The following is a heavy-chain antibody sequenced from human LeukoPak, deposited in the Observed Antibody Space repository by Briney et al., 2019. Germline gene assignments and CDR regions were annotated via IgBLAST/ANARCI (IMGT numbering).Heavy chain of an antibody. V-gene: IGHV4-39*01. CDR2: IYYSGST. D-gene: IGHD4-17*01. Sequence: SETLSLTCTVSGGSISSSSYYWGWIRQPPGKGLEWIGSIYYSGSTYYNPSLKSRVTISVDTSKNQFSLKLSSVTAADTAVYYCASIRSAPRDYWGQGTLVTVSS. CDR3: ASIRSAPRDY. J-gene: IGHJ4*02. CDR1: GGSISSSSYY.